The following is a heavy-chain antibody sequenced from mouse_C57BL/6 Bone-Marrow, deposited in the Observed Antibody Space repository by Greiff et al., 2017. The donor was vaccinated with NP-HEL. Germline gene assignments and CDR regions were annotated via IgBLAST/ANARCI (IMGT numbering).Heavy chain of an antibody. CDR1: GYTFTSYG. Sequence: QVQLQQPGAELARPGASVKLSCKASGYTFTSYGISWVKQRTGQGLEWIGEIYPRSGNTYYNEKFKGKATLTADKSSSTAYMELRSLTSEDSAVYFCARRDLLSMDYWGQGTSVTVSS. V-gene: IGHV1-81*01. CDR3: ARRDLLSMDY. D-gene: IGHD2-1*01. CDR2: IYPRSGNT. J-gene: IGHJ4*01.